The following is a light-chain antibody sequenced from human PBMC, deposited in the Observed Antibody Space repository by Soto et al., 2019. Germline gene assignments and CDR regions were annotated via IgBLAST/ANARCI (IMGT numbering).Light chain of an antibody. V-gene: IGKV1-5*01. CDR3: QEYDSYSST. CDR2: DAS. J-gene: IGKJ2*01. Sequence: DIQMTQSPSNLSASVGDRVTITCRASQSISNYLAWYQQKPGKAPKVLIYDASSFESGVPLRFSGSGSGTEFTLTISSLQPDDFATYYCQEYDSYSSTFGQGTKLQIK. CDR1: QSISNY.